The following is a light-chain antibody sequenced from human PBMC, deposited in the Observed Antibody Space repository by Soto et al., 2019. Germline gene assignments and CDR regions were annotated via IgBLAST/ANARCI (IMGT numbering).Light chain of an antibody. CDR1: QSISSW. Sequence: DIQMTQSPSTLSASVGDRVTITCRASQSISSWLAWYQQKPGKAPKLLIYDASSLESGVPSRFSGSGSETDFTLTISSLQPEDFATYSCQQSYSTTWTFGQGTRWIS. J-gene: IGKJ1*01. CDR3: QQSYSTTWT. V-gene: IGKV1-5*01. CDR2: DAS.